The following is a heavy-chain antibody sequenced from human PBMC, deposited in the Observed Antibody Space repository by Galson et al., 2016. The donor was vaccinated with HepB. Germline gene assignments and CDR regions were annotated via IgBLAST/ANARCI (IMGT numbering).Heavy chain of an antibody. Sequence: SLRLSCAASGFTFSSYWMSWVRQAPGKGLVWVSRIKSDESWKNYADSVKGRFTISRDNAKNTLYLQMNSLRAEDTAVYYCARDGDAYNFDYWGQGTLVTVSS. CDR3: ARDGDAYNFDY. V-gene: IGHV3-74*01. J-gene: IGHJ4*02. CDR2: IKSDESWK. D-gene: IGHD5-24*01. CDR1: GFTFSSYW.